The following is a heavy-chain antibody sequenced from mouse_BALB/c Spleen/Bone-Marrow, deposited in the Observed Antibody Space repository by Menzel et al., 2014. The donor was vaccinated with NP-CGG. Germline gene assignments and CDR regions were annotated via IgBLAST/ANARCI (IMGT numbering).Heavy chain of an antibody. CDR1: GFTFSSYG. D-gene: IGHD1-1*01. V-gene: IGHV5-6-3*01. CDR2: INSNGGST. CDR3: ARDYYGSSDY. Sequence: EVKLVESGGGLVQPGGSLKLSCAASGFTFSSYGMSWVRQTPDKRLELVATINSNGGSTYYPDSVKGRFTISRDKAKNTLYLQMSSLKSEDTAMYYCARDYYGSSDYWGQGTTLTVSS. J-gene: IGHJ2*01.